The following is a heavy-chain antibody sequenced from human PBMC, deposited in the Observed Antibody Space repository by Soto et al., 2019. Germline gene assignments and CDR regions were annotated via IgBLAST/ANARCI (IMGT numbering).Heavy chain of an antibody. D-gene: IGHD3-3*02. V-gene: IGHV3-11*01. Sequence: PGGSLGLSCAASGFTFSDYYMSWIRQAPGKGLEWVSYISSSGSTIYYADSVKGRFTISRDNAKNSLYLQMNSLRAEDTAVYYCARVGLLGFLEWLPVPYYYMDVWGKGTTVTVSS. CDR1: GFTFSDYY. CDR2: ISSSGSTI. J-gene: IGHJ6*03. CDR3: ARVGLLGFLEWLPVPYYYMDV.